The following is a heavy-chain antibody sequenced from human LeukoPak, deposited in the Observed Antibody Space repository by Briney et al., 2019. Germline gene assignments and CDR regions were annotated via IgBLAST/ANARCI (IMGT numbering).Heavy chain of an antibody. D-gene: IGHD3-10*01. J-gene: IGHJ6*02. CDR3: ARWGGGMDV. CDR1: GFTFSSYA. Sequence: GRSLRLSCAASGFTFSSYAMHWVRQAPGKGLEWVAVISYDGSNKYYADSVKGRFTISRDNSKNTLYLQMNSLRADDTAVYYCARWGGGMDVWGQGTTVTVAS. CDR2: ISYDGSNK. V-gene: IGHV3-30-3*01.